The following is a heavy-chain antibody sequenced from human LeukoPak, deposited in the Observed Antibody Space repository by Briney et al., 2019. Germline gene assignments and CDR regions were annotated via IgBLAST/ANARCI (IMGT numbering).Heavy chain of an antibody. D-gene: IGHD4-17*01. Sequence: SVKVSCKASGYTFTSYGISWVRQAPGQGLEWMGRIIPILGIANYAQKFQGRVTITADKSTSTAYMELSSLRSEDTAVYYCARDFYPYYGDWAIFFDYWGQGTLVTVSS. CDR3: ARDFYPYYGDWAIFFDY. CDR2: IIPILGIA. CDR1: GYTFTSYG. J-gene: IGHJ4*02. V-gene: IGHV1-69*04.